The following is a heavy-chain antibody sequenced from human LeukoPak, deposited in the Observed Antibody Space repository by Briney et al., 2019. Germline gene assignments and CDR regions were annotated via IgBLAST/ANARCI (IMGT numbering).Heavy chain of an antibody. V-gene: IGHV4-59*08. CDR2: IYYSGST. D-gene: IGHD2-15*01. J-gene: IGHJ4*02. Sequence: SETLSLTCTVSGGSISSYYWSGIRQPPGKGLEWIGYIYYSGSTNYNPSLKSRVTISVDTSKNQFSLQLSSVTAADTAVYYCARSGYCSGGSCYPEDYFDYWGQGTLVTVSS. CDR3: ARSGYCSGGSCYPEDYFDY. CDR1: GGSISSYY.